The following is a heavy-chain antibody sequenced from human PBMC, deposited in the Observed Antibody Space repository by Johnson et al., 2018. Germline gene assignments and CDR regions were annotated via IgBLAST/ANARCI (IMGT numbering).Heavy chain of an antibody. Sequence: VQLVQAGGGLVQPGRSLRLSCTASGFTFGDYAMSWFRQAPGKGLEWVGFIRSKAYGGTTEYAASVKGRFTFSTDDSQSIAYLQMNSLKTEDTAVYYCAKDGRLLRYLDWAFIFQHWGQGTLVTVSS. CDR1: GFTFGDYA. V-gene: IGHV3-49*03. J-gene: IGHJ1*01. CDR3: AKDGRLLRYLDWAFIFQH. CDR2: IRSKAYGGTT. D-gene: IGHD3-9*01.